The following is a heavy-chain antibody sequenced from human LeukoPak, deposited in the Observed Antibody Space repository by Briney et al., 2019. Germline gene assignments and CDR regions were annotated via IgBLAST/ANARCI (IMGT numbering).Heavy chain of an antibody. CDR1: GFTFRNYG. J-gene: IGHJ5*02. Sequence: PGGSLRLSCVASGFTFRNYGMHWVRQAPGQGLEWLAVISYDGSYINYANSVKGRFTISRDNSKNTLYLQMNSLRAEDTAVYYCVTVGMTSIWSYLRFDPRGQGTLVSVSS. V-gene: IGHV3-30*03. D-gene: IGHD1-26*01. CDR3: VTVGMTSIWSYLRFDP. CDR2: ISYDGSYI.